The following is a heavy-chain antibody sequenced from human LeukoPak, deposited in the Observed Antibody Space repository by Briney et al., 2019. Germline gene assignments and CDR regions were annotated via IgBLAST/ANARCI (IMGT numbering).Heavy chain of an antibody. CDR1: GYSFTSYW. Sequence: GESLKISCKGSGYSFTSYWIGWVRQMPGKGLEWMGIIYPGDSDTRYSPSFQGQVTISADKSISTAYLQRSSLKASDTAMYYCARGAWYSGYDSGWFDPWGQGTLVTVSS. CDR3: ARGAWYSGYDSGWFDP. V-gene: IGHV5-51*01. CDR2: IYPGDSDT. J-gene: IGHJ5*02. D-gene: IGHD5-12*01.